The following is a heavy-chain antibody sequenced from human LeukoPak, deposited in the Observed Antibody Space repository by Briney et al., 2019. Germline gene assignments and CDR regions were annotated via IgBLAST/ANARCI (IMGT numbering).Heavy chain of an antibody. CDR2: ISGSGGST. D-gene: IGHD2-2*01. CDR3: ARGYQPLLWHY. CDR1: GFTFSSYA. J-gene: IGHJ4*02. V-gene: IGHV3-23*01. Sequence: GGSLRLSCAASGFTFSSYAMSWVRQAPGKGLEWVSAISGSGGSTYYADSVKGRFTISRDNAKNSLYLQMNSLRAEDTAVYYCARGYQPLLWHYWGQGTLVTVSS.